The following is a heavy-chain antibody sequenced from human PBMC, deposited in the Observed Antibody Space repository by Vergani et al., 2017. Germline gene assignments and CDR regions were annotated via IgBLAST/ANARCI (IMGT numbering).Heavy chain of an antibody. Sequence: EVQLLESGGSLKQPGGSVRLSCAASGFTFSTYAMHWVRQAPGKGLEWVSALTGGCGSTYYADSFKGRFIISRDNSRDTLYLQMNSLRPEDTAVYYCATDRRYSYGENIIDYWGQGTLVTVSS. CDR2: LTGGCGST. J-gene: IGHJ4*02. CDR1: GFTFSTYA. D-gene: IGHD5-18*01. V-gene: IGHV3-23*01. CDR3: ATDRRYSYGENIIDY.